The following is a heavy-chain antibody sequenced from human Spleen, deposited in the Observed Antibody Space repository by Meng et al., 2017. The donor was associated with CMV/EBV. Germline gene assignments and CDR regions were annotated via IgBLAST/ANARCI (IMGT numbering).Heavy chain of an antibody. CDR3: ARAMDV. CDR1: GFTFSYYS. J-gene: IGHJ6*02. Sequence: GGSLRLSCAASGFTFSYYSMNWVRQAPGKGLEWVSSISASNYIYYADSVKGRFTISRDNAKSSLYLQMNSLRADDTAVYYCARAMDVWGQGTTVTVSS. CDR2: ISASNYI. V-gene: IGHV3-21*01.